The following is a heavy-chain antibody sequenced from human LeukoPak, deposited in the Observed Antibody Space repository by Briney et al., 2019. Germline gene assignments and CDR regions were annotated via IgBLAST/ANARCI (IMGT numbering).Heavy chain of an antibody. CDR2: IYYSGST. CDR1: GGSISSYY. CDR3: ARYSSGWRSFDI. Sequence: PSETLSLTCTVSGGSISSYYWSWLRQPPGEGLEWIGYIYYSGSTNYNPSLKSRVTISVDTSKNQFSLNLSSVTAADTAVYYCARYSSGWRSFDIWGQGTMVTVSS. V-gene: IGHV4-59*01. D-gene: IGHD6-19*01. J-gene: IGHJ3*02.